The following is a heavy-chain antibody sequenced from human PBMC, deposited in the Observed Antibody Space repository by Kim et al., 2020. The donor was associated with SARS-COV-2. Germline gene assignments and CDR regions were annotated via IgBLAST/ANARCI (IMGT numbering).Heavy chain of an antibody. CDR3: ARAPVDQLPMGGRYYYYYGMDV. CDR1: GGSISSGGYY. Sequence: SETLSLTCTVSGGSISSGGYYWSWIRQHPGKGLEWIGYIYYSGSTYYNPSLKSRVTISVDTSKNQFSLKLSSVTAADTAVYYCARAPVDQLPMGGRYYYYYGMDVWGQGTTVTVSS. V-gene: IGHV4-31*03. J-gene: IGHJ6*02. CDR2: IYYSGST. D-gene: IGHD2-2*01.